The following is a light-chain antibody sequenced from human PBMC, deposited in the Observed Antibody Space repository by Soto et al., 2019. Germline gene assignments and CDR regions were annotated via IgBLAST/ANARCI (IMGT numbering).Light chain of an antibody. Sequence: EIVLTQSPATLSLSPGERATLSCRASQSVRDNLAWYQQKPGQAPRLLIYRASIRATGVPARFSGSGSGTEFTLTISSLQPDDFATYYCQHYNSYSEAFGQGTRWIS. CDR3: QHYNSYSEA. CDR1: QSVRDN. CDR2: RAS. V-gene: IGKV3-15*01. J-gene: IGKJ1*01.